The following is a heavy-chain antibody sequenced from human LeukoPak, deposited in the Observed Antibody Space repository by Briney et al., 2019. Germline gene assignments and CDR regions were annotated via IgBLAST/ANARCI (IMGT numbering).Heavy chain of an antibody. CDR3: ARQRREQWLPWYFDL. CDR2: IYYSGST. CDR1: GGSISSSSYY. J-gene: IGHJ2*01. Sequence: SETLSLTCTVSGGSISSSSYYWGWIRQPPGKGLEWIGSIYYSGSTYYNPSLKSRVTISVDTSKNQFSLKLSSVTAADTAVYYCARQRREQWLPWYFDLWGRGTPVTGSS. V-gene: IGHV4-39*01. D-gene: IGHD6-19*01.